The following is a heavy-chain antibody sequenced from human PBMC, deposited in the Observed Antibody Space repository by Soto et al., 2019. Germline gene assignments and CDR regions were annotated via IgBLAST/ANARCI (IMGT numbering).Heavy chain of an antibody. CDR2: IYYSGST. J-gene: IGHJ4*02. CDR1: GGSISSYY. V-gene: IGHV4-59*08. D-gene: IGHD1-1*01. CDR3: ARQRSATYFDY. Sequence: SETLSLTCTVSGGSISSYYWSWIRQPPGKGLEWIGYIYYSGSTNYNPSLKSRVTISVDTSKNQFSLKLSSVTAADTAVYYCARQRSATYFDYWGQGNLVTVS.